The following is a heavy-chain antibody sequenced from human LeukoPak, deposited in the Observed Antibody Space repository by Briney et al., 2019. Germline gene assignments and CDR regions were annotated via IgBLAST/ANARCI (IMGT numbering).Heavy chain of an antibody. CDR1: GYTFTSYG. V-gene: IGHV1-18*01. J-gene: IGHJ4*02. CDR3: ARDGRGVWGSYRRALFDY. Sequence: ASAKVSCKASGYTFTSYGISWVRQAPGQGLEWMGWTSAYNGNTNYAQKLQGRVTMTADTSTSTAYMELRSLRSDDTAVYYCARDGRGVWGSYRRALFDYWGQGTLVTVSS. CDR2: TSAYNGNT. D-gene: IGHD3-16*02.